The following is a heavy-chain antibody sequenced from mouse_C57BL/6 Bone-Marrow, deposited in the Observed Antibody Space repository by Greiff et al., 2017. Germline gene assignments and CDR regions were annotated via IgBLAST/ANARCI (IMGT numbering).Heavy chain of an antibody. V-gene: IGHV2-6*01. CDR3: ARFYDGYLSYAMDY. J-gene: IGHJ4*01. Sequence: VQGVESGPGLVAPSQSLSITCTVSGFPLTSYGVDWVRQSPGKGLEWLGVIWGVGSTNYNSALKSRLSISKDNSKSQVFLKMNSLQTDDTAMYYCARFYDGYLSYAMDYWGQGTSVTVSS. CDR1: GFPLTSYG. D-gene: IGHD2-3*01. CDR2: IWGVGST.